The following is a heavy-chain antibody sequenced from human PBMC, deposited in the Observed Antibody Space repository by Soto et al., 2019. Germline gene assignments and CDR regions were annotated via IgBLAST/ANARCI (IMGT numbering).Heavy chain of an antibody. V-gene: IGHV4-59*08. CDR1: GGSISSYY. CDR2: IYYSGST. D-gene: IGHD3-22*01. Sequence: SETLSLTCTVSGGSISSYYWSWIRQPPGKGLQWIGYIYYSGSTNYNPSLKSRVTISVDTSKNQFSLKLSSVTAADTAVYYCARLGYYDSSGYYVGYWGQGTLVTVSS. J-gene: IGHJ4*02. CDR3: ARLGYYDSSGYYVGY.